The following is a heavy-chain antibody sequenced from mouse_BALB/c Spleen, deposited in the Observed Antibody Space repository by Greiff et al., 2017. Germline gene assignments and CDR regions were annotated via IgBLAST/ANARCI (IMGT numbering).Heavy chain of an antibody. V-gene: IGHV2-2*02. D-gene: IGHD2-14*01. CDR1: GFSLTSYG. CDR2: IWSGGST. Sequence: VMLVESGPGLVQPSQSLSITCTASGFSLTSYGVHWVRQSPGKGLEWLGVIWSGGSTDYNAAFISRLSISKDNSKSQVFFKMNSLQANDTAIYYCARKGYDDAMDYWGQGTSVTVSS. CDR3: ARKGYDDAMDY. J-gene: IGHJ4*01.